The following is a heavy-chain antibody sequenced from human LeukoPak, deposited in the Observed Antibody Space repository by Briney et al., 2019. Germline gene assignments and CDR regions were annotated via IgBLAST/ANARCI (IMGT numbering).Heavy chain of an antibody. D-gene: IGHD2-15*01. Sequence: ASVTVSFKASGYTFSIYGISWVREAPGQGLEWMGRISADSGITHYAQDLQGRVTMTTDTSTSTAYMELRSLRSDDTAVYYCARDSGGTFRHPYYFDYWGQGTLVTVSS. CDR3: ARDSGGTFRHPYYFDY. CDR1: GYTFSIYG. V-gene: IGHV1-18*01. J-gene: IGHJ4*02. CDR2: ISADSGIT.